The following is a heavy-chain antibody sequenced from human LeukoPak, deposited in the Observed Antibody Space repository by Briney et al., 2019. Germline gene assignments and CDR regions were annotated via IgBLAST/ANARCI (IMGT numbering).Heavy chain of an antibody. CDR3: VRGRGSYGWFDP. CDR2: ISGDGTAR. D-gene: IGHD3-10*01. Sequence: GGSLRLSCAASGFTSSSYWMHWVRQVPGQGLVWVSRISGDGTARNYADSAKGRFTISRDDAKNTVDLQMNSLRGEDTAVYYCVRGRGSYGWFDPWGQGTLVTVSS. J-gene: IGHJ5*02. V-gene: IGHV3-74*01. CDR1: GFTSSSYW.